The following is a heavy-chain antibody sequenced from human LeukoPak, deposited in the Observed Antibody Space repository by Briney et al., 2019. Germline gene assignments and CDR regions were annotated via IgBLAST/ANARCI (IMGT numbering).Heavy chain of an antibody. CDR1: GFTFSSYS. V-gene: IGHV3-21*04. CDR3: ARRAGAYSHPYDY. Sequence: GGSLRLSCAASGFTFSSYSMKCVRQAPGKGLEWVSFISSSSSYIYYADSVKGRFTISRDNSKNTLCLQMNSLRAEDTAVYYCARRAGAYSHPYDYWGQGTLVTVSS. D-gene: IGHD4/OR15-4a*01. CDR2: ISSSSSYI. J-gene: IGHJ4*02.